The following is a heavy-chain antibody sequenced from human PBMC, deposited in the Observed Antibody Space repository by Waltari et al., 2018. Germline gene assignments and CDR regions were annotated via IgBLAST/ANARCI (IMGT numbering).Heavy chain of an antibody. J-gene: IGHJ5*02. CDR3: AREGREYGDAGWFDP. CDR1: GGSISSHY. Sequence: QVQLQESGPGLVKPSETLSLTCTVSGGSISSHYWSWIRQPPGKGLEWIGYIYYSGSTNSNPSLKSRVTISVDTSKNQFSLKLSSVTAADTAVYYCAREGREYGDAGWFDPWGQGTLVTVSS. V-gene: IGHV4-59*11. CDR2: IYYSGST. D-gene: IGHD4-17*01.